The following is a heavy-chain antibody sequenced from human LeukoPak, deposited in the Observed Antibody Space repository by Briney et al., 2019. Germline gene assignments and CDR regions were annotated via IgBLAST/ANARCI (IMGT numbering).Heavy chain of an antibody. D-gene: IGHD6-19*01. CDR1: GGTFSSYA. J-gene: IGHJ6*02. Sequence: ASVTVSCKASGGTFSSYAISWVRQAPGQGLEWMGWVNPNSGGANYAQKFQGRVTMTRDTSISTAYMELSRLRSDDTAVYYCARDLSSGWPRNYYYGMDVWGQGTTVTVSS. V-gene: IGHV1-2*02. CDR3: ARDLSSGWPRNYYYGMDV. CDR2: VNPNSGGA.